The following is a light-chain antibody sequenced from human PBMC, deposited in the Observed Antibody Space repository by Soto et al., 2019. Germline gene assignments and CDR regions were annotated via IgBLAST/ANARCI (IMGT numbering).Light chain of an antibody. CDR1: QTISSW. J-gene: IGKJ1*01. CDR3: QHYNSYSEA. Sequence: DIQMTQSASTLSGSVGDRVTITCWASQTISSWLAWYQQKTGKAPKLLIYKASTLKSGVPSRFSGSGSGTEFTLTISSLQPDDFATYYCQHYNSYSEAFGQGTKVDI. CDR2: KAS. V-gene: IGKV1-5*03.